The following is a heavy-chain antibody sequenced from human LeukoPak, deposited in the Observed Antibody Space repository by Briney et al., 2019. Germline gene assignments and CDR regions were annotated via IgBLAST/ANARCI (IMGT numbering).Heavy chain of an antibody. CDR1: GFTFSSYA. Sequence: QPGGSLRLSCAASGFTFSSYAMSWVRQAPGKGLEWVSAISGSGGSTYYADSVKGRVTISRDNSKNTLYLQLNSLRAEDTAVYYCAKGGSSGWYYFDYWGQGTLVTVSS. D-gene: IGHD6-19*01. J-gene: IGHJ4*02. CDR3: AKGGSSGWYYFDY. V-gene: IGHV3-23*01. CDR2: ISGSGGST.